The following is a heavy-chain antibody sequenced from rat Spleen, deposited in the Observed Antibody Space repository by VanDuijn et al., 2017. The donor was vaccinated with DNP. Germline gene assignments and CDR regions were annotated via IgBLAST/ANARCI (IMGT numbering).Heavy chain of an antibody. D-gene: IGHD5-1*01. Sequence: EVQLVESGGDLVQPGRSLKLSCVVSGFTFNNYWMAWIRQVPGKGLEWVASITSSGGTTYYPDSVKGRFTISRDNAKNTLYLQMNSLISEDTATYYCARDRTGTWFAYWGQGTLVTVSS. CDR3: ARDRTGTWFAY. V-gene: IGHV5-31*01. J-gene: IGHJ3*01. CDR2: ITSSGGTT. CDR1: GFTFNNYW.